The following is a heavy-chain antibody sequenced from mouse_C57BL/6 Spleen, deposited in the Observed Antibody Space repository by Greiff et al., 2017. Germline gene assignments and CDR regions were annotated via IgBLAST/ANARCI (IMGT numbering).Heavy chain of an antibody. Sequence: VQLQQSGAELARPGASVKLSCKASGYTFTSYCIRWVKPRTGQGLEWIGEIYPRSGNTNYNQKFKGKATLTADKSSSTAYLKLRSLTSEDSAVYSCAEWEVTAYDYWGQGTTLTVSS. CDR3: AEWEVTAYDY. J-gene: IGHJ2*01. V-gene: IGHV1-81*01. CDR1: GYTFTSYC. D-gene: IGHD2-2*01. CDR2: IYPRSGNT.